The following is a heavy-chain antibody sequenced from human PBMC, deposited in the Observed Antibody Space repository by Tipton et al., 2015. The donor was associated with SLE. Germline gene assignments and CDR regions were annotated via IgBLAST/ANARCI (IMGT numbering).Heavy chain of an antibody. CDR1: GYSISSGYY. CDR3: ARAGRAWNLFDY. J-gene: IGHJ4*02. D-gene: IGHD1-1*01. CDR2: IYHSGST. V-gene: IGHV4-38-2*02. Sequence: TLSLTCTVSGYSISSGYYWGWIRQPPGKGLEWIGSIYHSGSTYYNPYLKSRVTISVDTSKNQVSLKLSSVTAADTAVYYCARAGRAWNLFDYWGQGTLVNVSS.